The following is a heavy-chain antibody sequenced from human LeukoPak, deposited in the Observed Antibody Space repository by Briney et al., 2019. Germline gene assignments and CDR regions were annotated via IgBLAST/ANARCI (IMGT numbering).Heavy chain of an antibody. CDR3: ARTDYYGSGSHFDY. J-gene: IGHJ4*02. CDR2: ISYDGSNK. D-gene: IGHD3-10*01. CDR1: GFTFSSYA. Sequence: GRSLRLSCAASGFTFSSYAMHWVRQAPGKGLEWVAVISYDGSNKYYADSVKGRFTISRDNSKNTLYLQMNSLRAEDTAVYYCARTDYYGSGSHFDYWGQGTLVTVSS. V-gene: IGHV3-30-3*01.